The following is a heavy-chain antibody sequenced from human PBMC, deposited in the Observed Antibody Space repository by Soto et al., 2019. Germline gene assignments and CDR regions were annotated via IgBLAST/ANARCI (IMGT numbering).Heavy chain of an antibody. J-gene: IGHJ4*02. Sequence: SEPLSVTCTVSFGSISIYYLSWIRQPPGEGLEWIGYIYYSGSTNYNPSLKRRVTISVDTSKNHCSLKLSSVTAADTAVYYCARHYQRAAHFDYWGQGTLVTVSS. CDR2: IYYSGST. CDR1: FGSISIYY. D-gene: IGHD6-6*01. CDR3: ARHYQRAAHFDY. V-gene: IGHV4-59*01.